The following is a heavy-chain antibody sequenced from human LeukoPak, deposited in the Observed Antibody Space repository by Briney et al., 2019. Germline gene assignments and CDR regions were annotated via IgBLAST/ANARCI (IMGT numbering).Heavy chain of an antibody. V-gene: IGHV4-34*01. CDR2: FNHSGST. Sequence: SETLSLTCAVYGGSFSGYYWSWVRQPPGKGLEWIGEFNHSGSTNYSPSLKSRLTISIDTSKNQFSLKLSSVTAADTAVYYCARGTGYCSGGNCYAHLDYWGQGVLVTASS. CDR3: ARGTGYCSGGNCYAHLDY. D-gene: IGHD2-15*01. J-gene: IGHJ4*02. CDR1: GGSFSGYY.